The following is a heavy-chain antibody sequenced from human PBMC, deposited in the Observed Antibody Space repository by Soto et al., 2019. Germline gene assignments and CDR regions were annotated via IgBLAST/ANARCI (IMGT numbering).Heavy chain of an antibody. J-gene: IGHJ4*02. CDR1: GYTFTGYY. V-gene: IGHV1-2*02. Sequence: GASVKVSCKTSGYTFTGYYMHWVRQAPGQGLEWMGWINPNSGGTNYAQKFQGRVTMTRDTSISTAYMELSRLRYDDTAVYYCARDLYNWNDVAFDYWGQGTLVTVSS. CDR3: ARDLYNWNDVAFDY. D-gene: IGHD1-20*01. CDR2: INPNSGGT.